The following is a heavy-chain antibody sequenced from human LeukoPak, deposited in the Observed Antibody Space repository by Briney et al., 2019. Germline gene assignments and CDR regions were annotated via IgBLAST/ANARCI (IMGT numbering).Heavy chain of an antibody. CDR1: GFTFSSYS. J-gene: IGHJ6*02. CDR3: AKFVGRPYYYGMDV. CDR2: ISGSGGST. V-gene: IGHV3-23*01. Sequence: GGSLRLSCAASGFTFSSYSMNWVRQAPGKGLEWVSAISGSGGSTYYADSVKGRFTISRDNSKNTLYLQMNSLRAEDTAVYYCAKFVGRPYYYGMDVWGQGTTVTVSS. D-gene: IGHD2-15*01.